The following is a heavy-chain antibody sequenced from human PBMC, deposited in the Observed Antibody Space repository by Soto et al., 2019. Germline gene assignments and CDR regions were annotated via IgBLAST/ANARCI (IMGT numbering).Heavy chain of an antibody. CDR2: IIPIFGTA. CDR1: GGTFSSYA. CDR3: ARARGLLPVPNN. V-gene: IGHV1-69*13. Sequence: SVKVSCKASGGTFSSYAISWVRQAPGQGLEWMGGIIPIFGTANYAQKFQGRVTITADESTSTAYMELSSLRSEDTAAYYCARARGLLPVPNNWGQGTLVTVSS. J-gene: IGHJ4*02. D-gene: IGHD1-26*01.